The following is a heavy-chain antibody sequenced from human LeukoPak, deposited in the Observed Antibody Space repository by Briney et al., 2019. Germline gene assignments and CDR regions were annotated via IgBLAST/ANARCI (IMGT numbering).Heavy chain of an antibody. CDR1: GFTFSSYW. J-gene: IGHJ4*02. CDR2: TKQDGSEK. D-gene: IGHD6-13*01. Sequence: GGSLRLSCAASGFTFSSYWMNWVRQAPGKGLEWVANTKQDGSEKYYVDSVKGRFTISRDNAKNSLYLQMNSLRAEDTAVYYCASGEPEQQLVRYYFDYWGQGTLVTVSS. V-gene: IGHV3-7*03. CDR3: ASGEPEQQLVRYYFDY.